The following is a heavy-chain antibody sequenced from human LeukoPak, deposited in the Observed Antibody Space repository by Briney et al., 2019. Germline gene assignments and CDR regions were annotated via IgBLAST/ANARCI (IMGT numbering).Heavy chain of an antibody. Sequence: GGSLRLSCAASGFTFSSYGMSWVRQAPGKGLEWVSAITGSGGSTYYADSAKGRFTVSRDNSKNTLWLQMDSLRAEDTAIYYCAISSGYYYDPWGQGSLVTVSS. CDR3: AISSGYYYDP. CDR2: ITGSGGST. J-gene: IGHJ5*02. CDR1: GFTFSSYG. D-gene: IGHD3-10*01. V-gene: IGHV3-23*01.